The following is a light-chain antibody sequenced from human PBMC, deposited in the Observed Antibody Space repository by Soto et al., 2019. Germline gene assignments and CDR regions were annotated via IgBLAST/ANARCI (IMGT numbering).Light chain of an antibody. J-gene: IGLJ1*01. V-gene: IGLV2-14*01. CDR3: SSYTSSGTRV. CDR1: SSDVGGYNY. CDR2: DVS. Sequence: QSVLTQPASVSGSPGQWITISCTGTSSDVGGYNYVSWYQQHPGKAPKLMMHDVSNRPSGVSNRISGSKSGNTASLTISGLQAEDEADCYCSSYTSSGTRVFGTGTKVTVL.